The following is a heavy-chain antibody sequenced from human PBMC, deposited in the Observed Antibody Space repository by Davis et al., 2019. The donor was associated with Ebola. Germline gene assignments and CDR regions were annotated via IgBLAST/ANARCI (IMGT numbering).Heavy chain of an antibody. V-gene: IGHV1-69*13. D-gene: IGHD3-3*01. Sequence: SVKVSCKASGGTFSSYAISWVRQAPGQGLEWMGGIIPIFGTANYAQKFQGRVTITADESTSTAYMELSSLRSEDTAVYYCALGGVVISHWYYGMDVWGQGTTVTVSS. CDR2: IIPIFGTA. CDR1: GGTFSSYA. CDR3: ALGGVVISHWYYGMDV. J-gene: IGHJ6*02.